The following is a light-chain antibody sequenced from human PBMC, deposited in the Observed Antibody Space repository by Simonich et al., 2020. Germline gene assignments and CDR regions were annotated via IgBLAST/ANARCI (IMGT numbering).Light chain of an antibody. Sequence: DIVMTQSPDSLAVSLGERATINCKSSQSVLYSSNNKNYLAWYQQKPGQPPKLLIYWASTRETGVPDRFSGSGSGTDFTLTISRLQAEDVAVYYCQQNYSTRTFGQGTKVEIK. V-gene: IGKV4-1*01. CDR3: QQNYSTRT. J-gene: IGKJ1*01. CDR2: WAS. CDR1: QSVLYSSNNKNY.